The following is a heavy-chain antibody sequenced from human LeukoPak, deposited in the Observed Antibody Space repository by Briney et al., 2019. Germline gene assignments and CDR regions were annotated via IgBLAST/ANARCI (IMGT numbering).Heavy chain of an antibody. V-gene: IGHV3-48*03. CDR2: ISTSSRTF. D-gene: IGHD4-17*01. CDR3: ARESPDYGDYFVGPFDP. Sequence: GGSLRLSCAASGFTFSTYEMNWVRQAPGKGVEGVSYISTSSRTFYYADSVPGRFTLSRDNAKNSLYLQMNSLRAEDTAVYYCARESPDYGDYFVGPFDPWGQGTLVTVSS. J-gene: IGHJ5*02. CDR1: GFTFSTYE.